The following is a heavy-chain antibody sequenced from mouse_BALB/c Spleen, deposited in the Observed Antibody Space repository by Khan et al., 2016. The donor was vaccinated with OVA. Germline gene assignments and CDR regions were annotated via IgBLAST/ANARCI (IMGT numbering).Heavy chain of an antibody. CDR3: GRGDGHYVYFDY. Sequence: VELVESGPELVKPGASVKMSCKASGYTFTYYVITWVKQRTGQGLEWIGVIYPGSDNAYYNERFKGKATLTADKSSNTTYMQLSSLTSEDSAVYFAGRGDGHYVYFDYWGQGTTLTVSS. CDR2: IYPGSDNA. V-gene: IGHV1-81*01. J-gene: IGHJ2*01. CDR1: GYTFTYYV. D-gene: IGHD2-3*01.